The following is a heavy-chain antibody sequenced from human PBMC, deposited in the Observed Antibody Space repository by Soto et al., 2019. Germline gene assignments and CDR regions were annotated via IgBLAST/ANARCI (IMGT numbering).Heavy chain of an antibody. V-gene: IGHV1-46*01. CDR3: ARAGRQWLTPRTFDY. Sequence: QVQLVQSGAEVKKPGASVKVSCKASGYTFTSYYMHWVRQAPGQGLEWMGIINPSGGSTSYAQKFQGRVTMTRDTSTSTVYMELSSLRSEDTAVYYCARAGRQWLTPRTFDYWGQGTLVTVSS. CDR1: GYTFTSYY. D-gene: IGHD6-19*01. CDR2: INPSGGST. J-gene: IGHJ4*02.